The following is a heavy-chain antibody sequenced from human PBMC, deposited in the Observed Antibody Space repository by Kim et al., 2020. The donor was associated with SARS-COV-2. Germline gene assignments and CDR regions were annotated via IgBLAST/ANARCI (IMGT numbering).Heavy chain of an antibody. D-gene: IGHD1-1*01. CDR3: SRVPATSSAFRGAID. V-gene: IGHV3-73*01. CDR1: GFTFSGPA. J-gene: IGHJ3*02. CDR2: ISSNANSYSS. Sequence: GGSLRLSCAASGFTFSGPAMNWVRQASGKGLAWIARISSNANSYSSAYAATGRGSICSAGAESKQSPQLQIHSVKAKDADYYSCSRVPATSSAFRGAID.